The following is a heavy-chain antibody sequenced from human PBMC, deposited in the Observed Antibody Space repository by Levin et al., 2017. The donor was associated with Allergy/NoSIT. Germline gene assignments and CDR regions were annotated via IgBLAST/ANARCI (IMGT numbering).Heavy chain of an antibody. CDR3: AVVLVGAGDAFDI. J-gene: IGHJ3*02. V-gene: IGHV1-46*01. D-gene: IGHD1-26*01. CDR1: GYTFTSYY. Sequence: ASVKVSCKASGYTFTSYYIHWVRQAPGQGLEWMGIINPSGGSTIYAQNFQGRVTMTRDTSTSTVYMELSSPRSEDTAVYYCAVVLVGAGDAFDIWGQGTMVTVSS. CDR2: INPSGGST.